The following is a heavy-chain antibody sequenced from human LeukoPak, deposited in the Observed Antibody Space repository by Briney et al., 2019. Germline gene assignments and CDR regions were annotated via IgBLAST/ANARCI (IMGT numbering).Heavy chain of an antibody. V-gene: IGHV1-69*04. CDR1: GGSISSYY. J-gene: IGHJ6*02. CDR3: ARGGTGQYGMDV. CDR2: IIPILGIA. D-gene: IGHD3-16*01. Sequence: KLSCTVSGGSISSYYCSWRRHPPGQGLEWMGRIIPILGIANYAQQFQSRVMTTADKSTSTAYMELSSLSSEDTAEYYCARGGTGQYGMDVWGQGTTVTVSS.